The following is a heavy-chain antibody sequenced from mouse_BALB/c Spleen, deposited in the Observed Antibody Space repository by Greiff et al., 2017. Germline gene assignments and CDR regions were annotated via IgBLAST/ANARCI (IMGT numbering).Heavy chain of an antibody. Sequence: EVKLMESGGGLVQPGGSLRLSCATSGFTFTDYYMSWVRQPPGKALEWLGFIRNKANGYTTEYSASVKGRFTISRDNSQSILYLQMNTLRAEDSATYYCARDRVLDYWGQGTTLTVSS. CDR3: ARDRVLDY. J-gene: IGHJ2*01. CDR2: IRNKANGYTT. CDR1: GFTFTDYY. V-gene: IGHV7-3*02.